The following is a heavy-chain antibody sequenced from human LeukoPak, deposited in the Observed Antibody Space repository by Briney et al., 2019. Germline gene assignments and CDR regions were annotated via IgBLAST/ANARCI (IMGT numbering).Heavy chain of an antibody. D-gene: IGHD3-22*01. CDR3: ARSSGYYLVFDY. J-gene: IGHJ4*02. CDR1: GGSISLYY. V-gene: IGHV4-59*12. CDR2: IFYSGST. Sequence: SGTLSLTCTVSGGSISLYYWSWIRQTPGKGLEWIGYIFYSGSTYYNPSLKSRVTISVDTSKNQFSLKLSSVTAADTAVYYCARSSGYYLVFDYWGQGTLVTVSS.